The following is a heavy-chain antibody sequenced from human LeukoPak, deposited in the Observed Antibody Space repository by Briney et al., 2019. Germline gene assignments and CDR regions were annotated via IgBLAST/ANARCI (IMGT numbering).Heavy chain of an antibody. CDR3: AELGITMIGGV. J-gene: IGHJ6*04. D-gene: IGHD3-10*02. CDR2: ISSSGSTI. CDR1: GFTFSSYS. Sequence: GGSLRLSCAASGFTFSSYSMNWVRQAPGKGLEWVSYISSSGSTIYYADSVKGRFTISRDNAKNSLYLQINSLRAEDTAVYYCAELGITMIGGVWGKGTTVTISS. V-gene: IGHV3-48*04.